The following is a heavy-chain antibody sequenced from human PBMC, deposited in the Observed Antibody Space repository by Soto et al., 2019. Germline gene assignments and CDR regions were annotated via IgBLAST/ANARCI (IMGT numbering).Heavy chain of an antibody. Sequence: SETLSLTCAVYGASLSDNYYNWLRQPPGKGLEWIGEINHSGNTNYNPSLRSRVTISIDTSKNQLSLNLRSVSSADTAVYYCARGRVEFDAWGQGTTVTVSS. V-gene: IGHV4-34*01. CDR2: INHSGNT. J-gene: IGHJ5*02. CDR1: GASLSDNY. CDR3: ARGRVEFDA.